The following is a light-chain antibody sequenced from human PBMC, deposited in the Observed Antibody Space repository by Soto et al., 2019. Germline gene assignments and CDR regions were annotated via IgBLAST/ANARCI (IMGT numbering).Light chain of an antibody. CDR2: EVS. J-gene: IGLJ2*01. CDR3: TSYTSSTYGVI. V-gene: IGLV2-14*01. CDR1: SSDVGDYIY. Sequence: QAVVTQPASVSGSPGQSITISCTGTSSDVGDYIYVSWYQHHPGKAPKVIIYEVSNRPSGVSNRFSGSKSGNTASLTISGLQAEDEADYYCTSYTSSTYGVIFGGGTKLTVL.